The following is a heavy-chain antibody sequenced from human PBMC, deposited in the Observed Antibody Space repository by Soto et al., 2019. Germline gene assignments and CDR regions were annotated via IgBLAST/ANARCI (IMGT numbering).Heavy chain of an antibody. Sequence: QVQLVQSGAEVKKPGSSVKVSCKASGGTFSSYAISWVRQAPGQGPEWMGGIIPIFGTATYAQKFQGRVTITADKSTSTAYMELSSLRSEDTAVYYCAAGARPYYYDSSGYLDYWGQGTLVTVSS. CDR3: AAGARPYYYDSSGYLDY. CDR2: IIPIFGTA. CDR1: GGTFSSYA. D-gene: IGHD3-22*01. J-gene: IGHJ4*02. V-gene: IGHV1-69*06.